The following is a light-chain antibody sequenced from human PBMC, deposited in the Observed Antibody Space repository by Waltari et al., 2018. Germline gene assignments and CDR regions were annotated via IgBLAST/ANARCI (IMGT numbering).Light chain of an antibody. J-gene: IGLJ3*02. CDR2: YDS. CDR1: NIGAKI. CDR3: QVWDYDTAHLV. V-gene: IGLV3-21*04. Sequence: SYVLTQPPSVSVATGKTARIACGGNNIGAKIVHWYQERPGQAPVLIIYYDSVRPSGIPERFSGSNSGNTATLTISRVEAGDEADYYCQVWDYDTAHLVFGGGTTLTVV.